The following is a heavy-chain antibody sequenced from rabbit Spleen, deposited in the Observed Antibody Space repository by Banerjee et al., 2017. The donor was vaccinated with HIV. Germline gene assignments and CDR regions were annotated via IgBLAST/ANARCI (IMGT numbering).Heavy chain of an antibody. Sequence: QSLEESGGDLGKPGASLTLTCTASGVSFSISSYMCWVRQAPGKGLEWIACIDAGSSGFTYFATWAKGRFTCSKTSSTTVTLQMTRLTAADTATYFCARDTASSFSSYGMDLWGPGTLVTVS. D-gene: IGHD8-1*01. J-gene: IGHJ6*01. CDR3: ARDTASSFSSYGMDL. V-gene: IGHV1S40*01. CDR2: IDAGSSGFT. CDR1: GVSFSISSY.